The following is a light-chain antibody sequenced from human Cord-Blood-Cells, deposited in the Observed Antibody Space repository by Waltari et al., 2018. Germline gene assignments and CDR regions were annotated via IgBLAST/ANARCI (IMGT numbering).Light chain of an antibody. CDR3: QQYNGYCT. CDR1: QSISSY. CDR2: AAS. J-gene: IGKJ1*01. Sequence: DIQMTQSPSSLSASVGDRVTITCRASQSISSYLNWYQQKPGKAPKLLIYAASSLQSGVPSRFSGSGSGTEFTLTISSLQPDDFATYYCQQYNGYCTFGQGTKVEIK. V-gene: IGKV1-39*01.